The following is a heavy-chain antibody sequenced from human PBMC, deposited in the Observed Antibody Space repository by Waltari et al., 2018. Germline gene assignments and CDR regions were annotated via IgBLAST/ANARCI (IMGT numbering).Heavy chain of an antibody. Sequence: QVQLVQSGAEVKKPGSSVKVSCKASGGTFSSYAISWVRQAPGQGLEWMGRTSPRFGKATYAQKVQGRVTITADKATGTAYMELSSLRSEDTAVYYCAGSITRVQGAPSYLNWFDPWGQGTLVTVSS. D-gene: IGHD3-10*01. CDR3: AGSITRVQGAPSYLNWFDP. CDR1: GGTFSSYA. V-gene: IGHV1-69*02. J-gene: IGHJ5*02. CDR2: TSPRFGKA.